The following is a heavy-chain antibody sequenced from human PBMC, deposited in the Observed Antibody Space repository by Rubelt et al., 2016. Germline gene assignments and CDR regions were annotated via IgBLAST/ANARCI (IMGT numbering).Heavy chain of an antibody. CDR2: SSGSSGNT. Sequence: EVQLLESGGGLVQPGGSLRLSCAASGFTFSNYAMRWVRQAPGKGLEWVSTSSGSSGNTYYADSVKGRFTISRDNSKNTLDLKMNSLRTEDTAVYYCAKGISSSWYYFDYWGQGTLVTVSS. V-gene: IGHV3-23*01. D-gene: IGHD6-13*01. CDR1: GFTFSNYA. J-gene: IGHJ4*02. CDR3: AKGISSSWYYFDY.